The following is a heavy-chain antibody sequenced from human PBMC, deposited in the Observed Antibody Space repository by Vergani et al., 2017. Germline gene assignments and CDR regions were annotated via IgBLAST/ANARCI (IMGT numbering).Heavy chain of an antibody. CDR3: AKDQGDDIVATHDY. V-gene: IGHV3-23*01. D-gene: IGHD5-12*01. Sequence: EVQLLESGGRLVQPGGSLRLSCVASGFAFSRYAMSWVRQAPGKGLEWVSGLTASGSGISYADSVRGRFTISRDNSKNTLFLQMDSLRAEDTAVYYCAKDQGDDIVATHDYWGQGTLVTVSS. CDR1: GFAFSRYA. CDR2: LTASGSGI. J-gene: IGHJ4*02.